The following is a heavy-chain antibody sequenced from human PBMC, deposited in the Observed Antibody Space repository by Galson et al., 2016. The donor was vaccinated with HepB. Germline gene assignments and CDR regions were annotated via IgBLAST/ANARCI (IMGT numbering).Heavy chain of an antibody. CDR2: INVDDDGSGT. V-gene: IGHV3-74*01. D-gene: IGHD2-21*01. J-gene: IGHJ4*02. CDR3: ARDATRGGDFDY. Sequence: SLRLSCAASGFTFRSYLMHWVRQVPGEGLVWVSRINVDDDGSGTSYADSVKGRFTISRDNAKNSLYLQMNSLRAEDTAVYYCARDATRGGDFDYWAQGTLVIVSS. CDR1: GFTFRSYL.